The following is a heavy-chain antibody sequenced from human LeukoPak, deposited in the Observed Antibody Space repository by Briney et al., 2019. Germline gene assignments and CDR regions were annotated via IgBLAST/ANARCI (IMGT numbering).Heavy chain of an antibody. Sequence: GASLKVSSTASGYTFTGYYMHWGRQAPGQGLEWMGWINPNSGGTNYAQKFQGRVTLTRDTSISTAYMELSRLRSDDTAVYYCALSSTRGDGMDVWGQGTTVSVSS. J-gene: IGHJ6*02. CDR3: ALSSTRGDGMDV. CDR1: GYTFTGYY. V-gene: IGHV1-2*02. D-gene: IGHD2-2*01. CDR2: INPNSGGT.